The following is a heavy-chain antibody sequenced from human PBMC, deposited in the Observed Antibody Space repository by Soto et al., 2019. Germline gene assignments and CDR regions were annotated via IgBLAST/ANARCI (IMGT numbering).Heavy chain of an antibody. CDR2: IYSGGST. V-gene: IGHV3-53*02. CDR3: ARAYYDYVWGSYRYTYYFDY. CDR1: GFTVSSNY. Sequence: EVQLVETGGGLIQPGGSLRLSCAASGFTVSSNYMSWVRQAPGKGLEWVSVIYSGGSTYYADSVKGRFTISRDNSKNTLYLQMNSLRAEDTAVYYCARAYYDYVWGSYRYTYYFDYWGQGTLVTVSS. J-gene: IGHJ4*02. D-gene: IGHD3-16*02.